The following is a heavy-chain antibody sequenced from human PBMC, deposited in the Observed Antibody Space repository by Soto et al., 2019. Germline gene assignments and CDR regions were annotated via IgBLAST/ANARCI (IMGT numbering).Heavy chain of an antibody. Sequence: GASLKISCKGVGYKFGSAWIGWVRQMPGKGLEWMGIIKPGTSDIRYSPSCRGHVTISADEAVSTAYPQWSSLKASDTAMYYCARQLSHICDSWGQGTLVSVSS. CDR3: ARQLSHICDS. D-gene: IGHD3-3*02. V-gene: IGHV5-51*01. CDR2: IKPGTSDI. CDR1: GYKFGSAW. J-gene: IGHJ4*02.